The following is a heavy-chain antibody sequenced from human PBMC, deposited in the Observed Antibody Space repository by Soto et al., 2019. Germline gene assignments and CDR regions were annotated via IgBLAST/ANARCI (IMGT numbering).Heavy chain of an antibody. CDR2: INHSGST. Sequence: SKTLSLTCAVYGGSFSGYYWSWIRQPPGKGLEWIGEINHSGSTNYNPSLKSRVTISVDTSKNQFSLKLSSVTAADTAVYYCARVRRTYGSGSYGYYYDYGMDVWGQGTTVTVS. J-gene: IGHJ6*02. V-gene: IGHV4-34*01. CDR3: ARVRRTYGSGSYGYYYDYGMDV. D-gene: IGHD3-10*01. CDR1: GGSFSGYY.